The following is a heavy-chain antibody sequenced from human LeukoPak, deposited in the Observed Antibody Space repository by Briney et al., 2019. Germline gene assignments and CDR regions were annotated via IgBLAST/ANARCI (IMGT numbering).Heavy chain of an antibody. CDR3: ARRVRGVITPLDY. CDR1: GFTLSSYF. V-gene: IGHV4-34*01. J-gene: IGHJ4*02. Sequence: PGGSLRLSCAASGFTLSSYFMNWVRQPPGKGLEWIGEINHSGSTNYNPSLKSRVTISVDTSKNQFSLKLSSVTAADTAVYYCARRVRGVITPLDYWGQGTLVTVSS. D-gene: IGHD3-10*01. CDR2: INHSGST.